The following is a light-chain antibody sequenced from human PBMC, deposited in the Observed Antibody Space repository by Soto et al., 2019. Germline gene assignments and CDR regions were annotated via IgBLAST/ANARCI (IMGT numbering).Light chain of an antibody. J-gene: IGKJ5*01. CDR3: QQLNSDPPIT. Sequence: IQLTQSPSSLSASVGDRVTITCRASQGISTYLAWYQQKPGRAPKLLIYTASTLQSGVPSRFSGRGSGTDFTLTLSSLQPEDFATYYCQQLNSDPPITFGQGTRLE. V-gene: IGKV1-9*01. CDR2: TAS. CDR1: QGISTY.